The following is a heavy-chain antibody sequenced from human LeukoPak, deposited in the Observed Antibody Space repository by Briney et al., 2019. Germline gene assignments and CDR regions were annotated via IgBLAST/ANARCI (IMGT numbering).Heavy chain of an antibody. CDR3: AKDVDCSGGSCYYYYYGMDV. CDR1: GFTFSSYR. CDR2: ISGSGGST. D-gene: IGHD2-15*01. J-gene: IGHJ6*02. V-gene: IGHV3-23*01. Sequence: PGGSLRLSCAASGFTFSSYRMNWVRQAPGKGLEWVSFISGSGGSTYYADSVKGRFTISRDNSKNTLYLQMNSLRAEDTAVYYCAKDVDCSGGSCYYYYYGMDVWGQGTTVTVSS.